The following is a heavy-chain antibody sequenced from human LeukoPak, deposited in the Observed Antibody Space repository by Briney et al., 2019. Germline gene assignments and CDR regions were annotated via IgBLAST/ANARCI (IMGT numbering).Heavy chain of an antibody. Sequence: GRSLRLSCAASGFTFSSYGMHWVRQAPGKGLEWVAVISYDGSNKYYADSVKGRFTISRDNSKNTLYLQMNSLRAEDTAVYYCAKWSYDSSGYYDYWGQGTLVTVSS. V-gene: IGHV3-30*18. D-gene: IGHD3-22*01. J-gene: IGHJ4*02. CDR1: GFTFSSYG. CDR3: AKWSYDSSGYYDY. CDR2: ISYDGSNK.